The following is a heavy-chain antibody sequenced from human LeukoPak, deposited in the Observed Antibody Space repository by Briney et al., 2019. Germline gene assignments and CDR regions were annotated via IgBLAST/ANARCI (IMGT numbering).Heavy chain of an antibody. CDR1: GFTFSSYA. D-gene: IGHD3-10*01. Sequence: PGGSLSLSCAASGFTFSSYAMSWVRQAPGKGLEWVAVISYSGGITYYADSVKGRFTISRDDFKNTLYLQMYSLRAEDTALYYCAKEGGAYSGDYFDYWGQGTLVTVSS. V-gene: IGHV3-23*01. J-gene: IGHJ4*02. CDR3: AKEGGAYSGDYFDY. CDR2: ISYSGGIT.